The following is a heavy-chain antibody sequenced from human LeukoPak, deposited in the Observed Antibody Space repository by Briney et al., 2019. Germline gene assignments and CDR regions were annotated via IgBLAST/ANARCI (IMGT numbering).Heavy chain of an antibody. CDR1: GFTFRTYW. CDR2: IDRDGSKT. D-gene: IGHD6-19*01. J-gene: IGHJ4*02. CDR3: AKDLWDAAVAGPFDY. V-gene: IGHV3-74*01. Sequence: GGSLRLSCVASGFTFRTYWMSWVRQVPGKGLVWVSRIDRDGSKTNYADSVKGRFTISRDNSKNTLYLQMNSLRAEDTAVYYCAKDLWDAAVAGPFDYWGQGTLVTVSS.